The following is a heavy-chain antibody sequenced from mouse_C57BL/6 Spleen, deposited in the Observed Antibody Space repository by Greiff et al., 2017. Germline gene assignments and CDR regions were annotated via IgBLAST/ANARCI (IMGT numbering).Heavy chain of an antibody. CDR3: ARWEDGYYFAY. CDR2: IYPGDGDT. D-gene: IGHD2-3*01. J-gene: IGHJ3*01. V-gene: IGHV1-82*01. Sequence: VQVVESGPELVKPGASVKISCKASGYAFSSSWMNWVKQRPGKGLEWIGRIYPGDGDTNYNGKFKGKATLTADKSSSTAYMQLSSLTSEDSAVYFCARWEDGYYFAYWGQGTLVTVSA. CDR1: GYAFSSSW.